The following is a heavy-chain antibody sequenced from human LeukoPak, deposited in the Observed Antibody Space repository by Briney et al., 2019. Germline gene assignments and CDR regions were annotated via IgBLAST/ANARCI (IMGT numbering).Heavy chain of an antibody. CDR1: GGSISSSSYY. J-gene: IGHJ6*02. V-gene: IGHV4-39*07. CDR3: ARVTPDYSNYYYGMDV. Sequence: SETLSLTCTVSGGSISSSSYYWGWIRQPPGKGLEWIGSIYYSGSTNYNPSLKSRVTISVDTSKNHFSLRLSSVTAADTAVYYCARVTPDYSNYYYGMDVWGQGTTVTVSS. CDR2: IYYSGST. D-gene: IGHD4-11*01.